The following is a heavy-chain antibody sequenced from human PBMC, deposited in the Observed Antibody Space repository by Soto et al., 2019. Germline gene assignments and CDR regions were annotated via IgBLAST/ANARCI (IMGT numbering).Heavy chain of an antibody. V-gene: IGHV1-2*02. J-gene: IGHJ4*02. CDR2: INPNSGGT. Sequence: ASVKVYCKASGYTCSDYYIHWVRQAPGQGLEWMGWINPNSGGTKYAPKIQGGGTMTRDTSITTAYIELTRPRSGDTAVYYCAREPATTKPEGVDFWGQGSLVTVSS. D-gene: IGHD1-7*01. CDR1: GYTCSDYY. CDR3: AREPATTKPEGVDF.